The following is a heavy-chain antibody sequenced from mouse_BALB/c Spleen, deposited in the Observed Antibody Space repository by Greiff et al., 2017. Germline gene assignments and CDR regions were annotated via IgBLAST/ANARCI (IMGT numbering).Heavy chain of an antibody. CDR2: ISSGSSTI. D-gene: IGHD2-10*02. CDR3: ARELYGNFFAY. V-gene: IGHV5-17*02. CDR1: GFTFSSFG. J-gene: IGHJ3*01. Sequence: EVHLVESGGGLVQPGGSRKLSCAASGFTFSSFGMHWVRQAPEKGLEWVAYISSGSSTIYYADTVKGRFTISRDNPKNNLFLQMTSLRSEDTAMYYCARELYGNFFAYWGQGNLVTVSA.